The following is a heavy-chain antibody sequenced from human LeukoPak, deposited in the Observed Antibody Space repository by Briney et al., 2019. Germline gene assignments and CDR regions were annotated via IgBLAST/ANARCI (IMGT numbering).Heavy chain of an antibody. V-gene: IGHV1-46*01. Sequence: ASVKVSCKASGYTFTSYYMHWVRQAPGQGLKWMGIINPSGGSTSYAQKFQGRVTMTRDMSTSTVYMELSSLRSEDTAVYYCARGYGDYLYYMDVWGKGTTVTVSS. CDR3: ARGYGDYLYYMDV. J-gene: IGHJ6*03. D-gene: IGHD4-17*01. CDR1: GYTFTSYY. CDR2: INPSGGST.